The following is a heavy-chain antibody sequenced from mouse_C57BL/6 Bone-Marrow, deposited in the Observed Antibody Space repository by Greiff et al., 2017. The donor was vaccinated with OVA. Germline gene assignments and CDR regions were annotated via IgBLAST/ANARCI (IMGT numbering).Heavy chain of an antibody. CDR1: GFTFSSYT. Sequence: EVKVIESGGGLVKPGGSLKLSCAASGFTFSSYTMSWVRQTPEKRLEWVATISGGGGNTYYPDSVKGRFTISRDNAKNTLYLQMSSLRSEDTALYYCARQGYFDYWGQGTTLTVSS. CDR2: ISGGGGNT. CDR3: ARQGYFDY. V-gene: IGHV5-9*01. J-gene: IGHJ2*01.